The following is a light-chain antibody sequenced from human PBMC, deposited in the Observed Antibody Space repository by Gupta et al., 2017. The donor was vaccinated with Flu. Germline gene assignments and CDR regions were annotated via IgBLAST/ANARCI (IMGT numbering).Light chain of an antibody. CDR2: EVS. J-gene: IGLJ2*01. CDR1: SSDVGGYNY. Sequence: QSALTQPAPVSVSPGQSITISCTGTSSDVGGYNYVSWHQQHPGKAPKLMIYEVSNRPSGVSNRFSGSKSGNTASLTISGLQAEDEADYYCSSYTSSSTVFGGGTKLTVL. V-gene: IGLV2-14*01. CDR3: SSYTSSSTV.